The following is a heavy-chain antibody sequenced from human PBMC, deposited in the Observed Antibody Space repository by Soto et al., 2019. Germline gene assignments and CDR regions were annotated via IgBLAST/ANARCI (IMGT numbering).Heavy chain of an antibody. D-gene: IGHD3-22*01. Sequence: QVQLVQSGAEVKKPGSSVKVSCKASGGTFSSYAISWVRQAPGQGLEWMGGIIPIFGAANYAQKFQGRVTMTADESTSRAYMELSSLRSEDTAVYYCARVPPGTYYYDSSGAGYFELWVRGTLVTVSS. CDR1: GGTFSSYA. V-gene: IGHV1-69*01. CDR3: ARVPPGTYYYDSSGAGYFEL. CDR2: IIPIFGAA. J-gene: IGHJ2*01.